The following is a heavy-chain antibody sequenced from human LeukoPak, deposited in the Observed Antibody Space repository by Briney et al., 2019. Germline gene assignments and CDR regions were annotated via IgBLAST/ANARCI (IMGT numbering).Heavy chain of an antibody. CDR3: ARERGSGYDDAFDI. V-gene: IGHV1-46*01. CDR1: GYTFINSY. D-gene: IGHD3-22*01. CDR2: INPSGGST. Sequence: ASVRVSCTASGYTFINSYMHWVRQAPGQGLEWVGIINPSGGSTSYAQTFQGRVTITRDKSTSTVYMELSSLRSEDMAVYYCARERGSGYDDAFDIWGQGTMVTVSS. J-gene: IGHJ3*02.